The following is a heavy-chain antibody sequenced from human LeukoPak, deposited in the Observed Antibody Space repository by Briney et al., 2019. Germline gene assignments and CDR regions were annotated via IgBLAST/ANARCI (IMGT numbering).Heavy chain of an antibody. J-gene: IGHJ4*02. Sequence: GGSLRLSCAASTLTFSTYWMTWVRQTPGKGLEFVANINQDGSVKNYVGSVKGRFTISRDNAKNSLYLQMNSLRADDTAVYYCARDSGFSSFDYWGQRTLVTVSS. CDR1: TLTFSTYW. CDR3: ARDSGFSSFDY. V-gene: IGHV3-7*01. D-gene: IGHD3-3*02. CDR2: INQDGSVK.